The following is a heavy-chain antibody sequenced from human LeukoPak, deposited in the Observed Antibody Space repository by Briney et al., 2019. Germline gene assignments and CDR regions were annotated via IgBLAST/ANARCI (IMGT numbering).Heavy chain of an antibody. CDR3: ARLPTFYFDSSHYHYDY. CDR2: ISGSGPST. J-gene: IGHJ4*02. D-gene: IGHD3-22*01. V-gene: IGHV3-23*01. Sequence: EGSLRLSCAASGFIFNNYGMSWVRQAPGKGLEWVSSISGSGPSTAYADSVKGRFTISRDKSKNTLYLQMNSLKVEDTAVYYCARLPTFYFDSSHYHYDYWGRGTQVTVSS. CDR1: GFIFNNYG.